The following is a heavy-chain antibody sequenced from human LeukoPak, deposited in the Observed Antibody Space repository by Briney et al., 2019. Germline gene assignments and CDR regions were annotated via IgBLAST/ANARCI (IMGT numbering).Heavy chain of an antibody. Sequence: SETLSLTCAVSGGSISCGGYSWSWIRQPPGKGLEWIGYINHSGSTYYNPSLKSRVTISVDRSKNQFSLKLSSVTAADTAVYYCARVRGYANFDYWGQGTLVTVSS. J-gene: IGHJ4*02. CDR3: ARVRGYANFDY. CDR2: INHSGST. V-gene: IGHV4-30-2*01. D-gene: IGHD2-15*01. CDR1: GGSISCGGYS.